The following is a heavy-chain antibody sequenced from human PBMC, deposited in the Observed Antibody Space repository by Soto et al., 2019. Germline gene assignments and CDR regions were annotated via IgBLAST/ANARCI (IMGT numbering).Heavy chain of an antibody. CDR1: GFTFSNYA. V-gene: IGHV3-23*01. Sequence: GGSLRLSCAASGFTFSNYAMSWVRQAPGKGLEWVSSISDSGGDTYYADSVKGRFTISRDNSKNTLYLQMNRLRVEDTAVYYCATGLRSWYRKGMDVWGQGTTVTVSS. J-gene: IGHJ6*02. CDR3: ATGLRSWYRKGMDV. CDR2: ISDSGGDT. D-gene: IGHD1-26*01.